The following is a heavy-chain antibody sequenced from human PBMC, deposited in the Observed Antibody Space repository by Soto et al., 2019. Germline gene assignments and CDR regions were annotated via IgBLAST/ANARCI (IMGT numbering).Heavy chain of an antibody. J-gene: IGHJ4*02. CDR1: GFTFSRGS. Sequence: GASLRLSCEASGFTFSRGSMNWVRQGPGKGLEWVASISSGSSDTWYADSAKGRFIISRDNAQNSLFLQMNTLRPEDTAMYYCARVAYWGPGT. CDR2: ISSGSSDT. CDR3: ARVAY. V-gene: IGHV3-21*01.